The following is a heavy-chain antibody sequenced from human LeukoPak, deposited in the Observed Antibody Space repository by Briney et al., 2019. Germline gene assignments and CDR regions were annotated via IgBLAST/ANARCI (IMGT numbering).Heavy chain of an antibody. CDR2: ISSSSSYI. CDR3: AKSGLTMALRVGFDY. CDR1: GFTFSSYS. D-gene: IGHD3-3*01. J-gene: IGHJ4*02. Sequence: PGGSLRLSCEASGFTFSSYSMNWVRQAPGKGLEWVSYISSSSSYIYYADSVKGRFTISRDNAKNSLYLQMNSLRAEDTAVYYCAKSGLTMALRVGFDYWGQGTLVTV. V-gene: IGHV3-21*04.